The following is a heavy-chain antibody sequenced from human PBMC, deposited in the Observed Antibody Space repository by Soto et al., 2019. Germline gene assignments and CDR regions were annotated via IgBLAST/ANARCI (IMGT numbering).Heavy chain of an antibody. D-gene: IGHD6-13*01. J-gene: IGHJ4*02. CDR1: GYTFTSYY. CDR2: INPSGGST. CDR3: ARVVQQLGEDYFDY. Sequence: QVQLVQSGAEVKKPGASVKVSCKASGYTFTSYYMHWVRQAPGQGLEWMGIINPSGGSTSYAQKFPGRVTITRATSTSTVYMELSSLRSEDTAVYYCARVVQQLGEDYFDYWGQGTLVTVSS. V-gene: IGHV1-46*03.